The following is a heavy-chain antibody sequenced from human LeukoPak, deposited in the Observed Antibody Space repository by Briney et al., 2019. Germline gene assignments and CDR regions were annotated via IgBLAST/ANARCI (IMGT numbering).Heavy chain of an antibody. V-gene: IGHV4-34*01. D-gene: IGHD2-15*01. CDR2: IYESGTT. J-gene: IGHJ4*02. CDR3: ARGAWATRLGS. CDR1: GESLNSYY. Sequence: NTSETLCLTCAVYGESLNSYYWSWVRQPPGEGLEWIGEIYESGTTKYNPSLKSRVTISMVPSKQQFSLSLNSVTAADTAVYYCARGAWATRLGSWGLGTPVIVSS.